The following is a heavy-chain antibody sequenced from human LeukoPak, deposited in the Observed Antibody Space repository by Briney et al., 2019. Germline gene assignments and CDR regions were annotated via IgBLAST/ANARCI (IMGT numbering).Heavy chain of an antibody. CDR3: ARAVGFIPKLLSLDY. J-gene: IGHJ4*02. Sequence: SETLSLTCAVYGGSFSGYYWSWIRQPPGKGLEWIGEINHSGSTNYDPSLKSRVTISVDTSKNQFSLKLSSVTAADTAVYYWARAVGFIPKLLSLDYWGQGTLVTVSS. CDR2: INHSGST. D-gene: IGHD2-15*01. V-gene: IGHV4-34*01. CDR1: GGSFSGYY.